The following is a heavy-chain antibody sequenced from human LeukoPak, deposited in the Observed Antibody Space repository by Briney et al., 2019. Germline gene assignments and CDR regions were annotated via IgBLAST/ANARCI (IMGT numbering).Heavy chain of an antibody. V-gene: IGHV3-74*01. CDR1: GFTFSSYW. J-gene: IGHJ6*03. Sequence: GGSLRLSCAASGFTFSSYWMPWVRQAPGKGLVWVSRINSDGSSTSYADSVKGRFTISRDNARNTLYLQMNSLRAEDTAVYYCARSPTVNHYYYYYMDVWGKGTTVTVSS. CDR3: ARSPTVNHYYYYYMDV. D-gene: IGHD4-11*01. CDR2: INSDGSST.